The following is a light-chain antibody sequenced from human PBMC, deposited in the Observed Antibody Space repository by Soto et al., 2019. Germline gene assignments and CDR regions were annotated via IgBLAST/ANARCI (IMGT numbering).Light chain of an antibody. J-gene: IGLJ1*01. V-gene: IGLV2-23*01. Sequence: QSALTQPASGSGSPGQSITISCTGTHSTVGGFNVVSWYQQHPGKAPKVIIYEGIKRPSGVSNRFSGSNSGSTASLTISGRQAEDEADYYCCSYVGATPYVVGTGTKLTV. CDR1: HSTVGGFNV. CDR2: EGI. CDR3: CSYVGATPYV.